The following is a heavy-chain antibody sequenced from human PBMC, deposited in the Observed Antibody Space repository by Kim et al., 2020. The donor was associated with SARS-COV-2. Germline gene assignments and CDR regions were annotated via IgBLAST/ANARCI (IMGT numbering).Heavy chain of an antibody. Sequence: SVKGRFTISRDNSKNTLYLQMNSLRAEDTAVYYCASLPNPLAPTGTPDYWGQGTLVTVSS. V-gene: IGHV3-30*01. CDR3: ASLPNPLAPTGTPDY. J-gene: IGHJ4*02. D-gene: IGHD1-7*01.